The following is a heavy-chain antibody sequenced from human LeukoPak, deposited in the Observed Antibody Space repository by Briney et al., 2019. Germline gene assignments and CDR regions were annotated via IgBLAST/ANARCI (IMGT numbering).Heavy chain of an antibody. Sequence: PGGSLRLSCAASGFDLSTYAMTWVRQAPAKGLEWVSSIRIGGGGTCYADSAKGRFTISRDNSENTLHLQMNSLRAEDTAVYYCARDSSGWSFDYWGQGTLVTVSS. V-gene: IGHV3-23*01. CDR1: GFDLSTYA. J-gene: IGHJ4*02. CDR3: ARDSSGWSFDY. D-gene: IGHD6-19*01. CDR2: IRIGGGGT.